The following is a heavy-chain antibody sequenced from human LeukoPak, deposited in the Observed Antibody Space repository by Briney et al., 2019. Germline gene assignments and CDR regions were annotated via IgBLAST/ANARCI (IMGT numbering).Heavy chain of an antibody. D-gene: IGHD5-18*01. Sequence: PSETLSLTCTVSRGSISSLYWSWIRQPPGKGLEWLGNIYYTGSTNYNPSLKSRVTISVDTSKNQFSLKLSSVTAADTAVYYCARGRGYSYGSPLDYWGQGSLVTVSS. J-gene: IGHJ4*02. CDR2: IYYTGST. V-gene: IGHV4-59*11. CDR1: RGSISSLY. CDR3: ARGRGYSYGSPLDY.